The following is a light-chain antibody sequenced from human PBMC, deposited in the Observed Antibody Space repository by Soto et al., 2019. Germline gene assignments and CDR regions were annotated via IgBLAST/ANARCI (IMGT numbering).Light chain of an antibody. Sequence: EIVMTQSPATLSVSPGERATLSCRASQGVSSDLAWYHQKPGQAPRLLIHGASTRATGIPARFSGSGSGTEFTLTINSLQSEDFAVYYCQQYNNWPRTFGQATKVDI. J-gene: IGKJ1*01. CDR1: QGVSSD. CDR3: QQYNNWPRT. CDR2: GAS. V-gene: IGKV3-15*01.